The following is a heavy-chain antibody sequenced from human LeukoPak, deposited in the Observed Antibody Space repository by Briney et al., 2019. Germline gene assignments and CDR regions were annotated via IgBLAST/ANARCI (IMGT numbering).Heavy chain of an antibody. D-gene: IGHD6-19*01. CDR3: ARGPSGGWSNFPHN. CDR2: INPNSGGT. Sequence: ASVKVSCKASGYTFTSYYMHWVRQAPGQGLEWMGWINPNSGGTNYAQKFQGRVTMTRDTSISTAYMELSRLRSDDTAVYYCARGPSGGWSNFPHNWGQGTLVTVSS. J-gene: IGHJ4*02. CDR1: GYTFTSYY. V-gene: IGHV1-2*02.